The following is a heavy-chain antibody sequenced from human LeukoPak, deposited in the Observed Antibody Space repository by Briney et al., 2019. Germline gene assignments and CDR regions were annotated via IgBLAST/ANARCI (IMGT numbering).Heavy chain of an antibody. J-gene: IGHJ4*02. CDR1: GYTFTSYY. Sequence: GASVKVSCKASGYTFTSYYMHWVRQAPGQGLEWMGWISAYNGNTNYAQKLQGRVTMTTDTSTSTAYMELRSLRSDDTAVYYCARAFPGGYGDYYFDYWGQGTLVTVSS. CDR2: ISAYNGNT. V-gene: IGHV1-18*04. D-gene: IGHD4-17*01. CDR3: ARAFPGGYGDYYFDY.